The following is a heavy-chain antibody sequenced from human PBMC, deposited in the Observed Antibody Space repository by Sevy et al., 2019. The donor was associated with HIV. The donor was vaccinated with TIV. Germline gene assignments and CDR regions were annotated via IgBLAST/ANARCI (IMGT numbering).Heavy chain of an antibody. CDR1: GGSFSGYY. D-gene: IGHD4-17*01. CDR3: ARGNYGDYSY. V-gene: IGHV4-34*01. J-gene: IGHJ4*02. CDR2: INHSGSP. Sequence: SETLSLTCAVYGGSFSGYYWSWIRQPPGKGLEWIGEINHSGSPNYNPSLKSRVTISVDTSKNQFSLKLSSVTAADTAVYYCARGNYGDYSYWGQGTLVTVSS.